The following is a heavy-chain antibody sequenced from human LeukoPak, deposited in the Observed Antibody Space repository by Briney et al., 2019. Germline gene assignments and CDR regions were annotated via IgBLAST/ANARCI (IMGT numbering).Heavy chain of an antibody. CDR3: ARGRRTLGTYYFDY. V-gene: IGHV1-69*13. J-gene: IGHJ4*02. CDR1: GYTFTSYA. Sequence: SVKVSCKASGYTFTSYAISWVRQAPGQGLEWMGGIIPIFGTANYAQKFQGRVTITADESTSTAYMELSSLRSEDTAVYYCARGRRTLGTYYFDYWGQGTLVTVSS. D-gene: IGHD1-1*01. CDR2: IIPIFGTA.